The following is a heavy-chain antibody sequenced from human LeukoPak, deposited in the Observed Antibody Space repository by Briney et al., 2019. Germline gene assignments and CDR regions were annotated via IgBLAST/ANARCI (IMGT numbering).Heavy chain of an antibody. CDR2: IKSKTDGGTT. D-gene: IGHD4-17*01. CDR1: GFTFRSPW. Sequence: PGGSLRLSCVESGFTFRSPWMAWLRQAPEKGLEWVGRIKSKTDGGTTDYAAPVKGRFTISRDDSKNTLYLQMNSLKTEDTAVYYCTTDGVHGDSIDYWGQGALVIVSS. CDR3: TTDGVHGDSIDY. V-gene: IGHV3-15*01. J-gene: IGHJ4*02.